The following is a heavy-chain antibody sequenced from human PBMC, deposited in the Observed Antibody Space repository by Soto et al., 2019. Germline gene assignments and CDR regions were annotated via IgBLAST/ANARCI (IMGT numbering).Heavy chain of an antibody. D-gene: IGHD2-21*01. CDR2: TYYRSQWCH. CDR3: ARERGFLSEAFDI. J-gene: IGHJ3*02. CDR1: GDSVSSNSAA. Sequence: QVQLQQSGPGLVKPSQTLSLTCAISGDSVSSNSAAWNWIRQSPSRGLEWLGRTYYRSQWCHGYAPFVKSRITINPDTSKNHFSLHLNSVTPEDTAVYYCARERGFLSEAFDIWGRGTMVTVSS. V-gene: IGHV6-1*02.